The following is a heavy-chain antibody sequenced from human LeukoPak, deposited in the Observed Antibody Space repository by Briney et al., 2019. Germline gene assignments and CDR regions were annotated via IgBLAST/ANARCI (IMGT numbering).Heavy chain of an antibody. J-gene: IGHJ4*02. CDR1: GFTFSSYA. V-gene: IGHV3-30*04. CDR3: AREPSGYYPFDY. D-gene: IGHD3-22*01. Sequence: GGSLRLSCAASGFTFSSYAMHWVRQAPGKGLEWVAVISYDGSNKYYADSVEGRFTISRDNSKNTLYLQMNSLRAEDTAVYYCAREPSGYYPFDYWGQGTLVTVSS. CDR2: ISYDGSNK.